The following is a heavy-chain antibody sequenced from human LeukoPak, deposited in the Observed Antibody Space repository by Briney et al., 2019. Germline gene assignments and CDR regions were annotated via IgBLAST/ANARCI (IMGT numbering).Heavy chain of an antibody. Sequence: SETLSLTCAVYGGSFSGYYWSWIRQPPGKGLEWIGEINHSGSTNYNPSLKSRVTISVDTSKNQFSLKLSSVTAADTAVYYCARHTGYCSGTSCYNPGVNYFDYWGQGTLVTVSS. D-gene: IGHD2-2*02. CDR3: ARHTGYCSGTSCYNPGVNYFDY. J-gene: IGHJ4*02. V-gene: IGHV4-34*01. CDR1: GGSFSGYY. CDR2: INHSGST.